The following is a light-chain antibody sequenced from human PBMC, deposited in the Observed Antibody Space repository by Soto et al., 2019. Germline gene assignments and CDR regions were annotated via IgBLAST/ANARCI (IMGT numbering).Light chain of an antibody. V-gene: IGKV3-15*01. CDR2: GVS. J-gene: IGKJ5*01. CDR1: QLFSSN. CDR3: QQYNNWPRT. Sequence: EIVLTQSPGTLSFSPGESVALSCRASQLFSSNLAWYQHKPGQAPRLLIYGVSTRDTGVPDRFSGSASGTEFTLTISSLQSEDFAVYYCQQYNNWPRTFGQGRLLAIK.